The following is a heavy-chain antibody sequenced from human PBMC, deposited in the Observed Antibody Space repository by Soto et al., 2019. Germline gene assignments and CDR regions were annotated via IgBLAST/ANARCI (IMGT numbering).Heavy chain of an antibody. Sequence: QVRLVQSGAEVRKPGASVKLSCKASGYTFTRHYMHWVRQAPGQGLEWMGLINTSGGTTTYAQKFQGRVTMTRDTSTSTVYMELSSLRSEDTAVYYCTSRTQHQFDYWGQGTLVTVSS. CDR1: GYTFTRHY. CDR3: TSRTQHQFDY. V-gene: IGHV1-46*03. CDR2: INTSGGTT. J-gene: IGHJ4*02.